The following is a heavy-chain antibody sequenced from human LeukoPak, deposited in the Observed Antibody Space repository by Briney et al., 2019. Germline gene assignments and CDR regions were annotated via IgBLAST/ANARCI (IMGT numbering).Heavy chain of an antibody. CDR1: GGSISSYY. D-gene: IGHD6-6*01. Sequence: SETLSLTCTVSGGSISSYYRSWIRQPPGKGLEWIGYIYYSGSTNYNPSLKSRVTISVDTSKNQFSLEVTSMTAADTAVYYCARHSSAARPNFDYWGQGTLVTVSS. V-gene: IGHV4-59*08. CDR2: IYYSGST. J-gene: IGHJ4*02. CDR3: ARHSSAARPNFDY.